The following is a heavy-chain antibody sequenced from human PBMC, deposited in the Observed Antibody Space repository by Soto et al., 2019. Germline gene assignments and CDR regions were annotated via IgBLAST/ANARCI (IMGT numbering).Heavy chain of an antibody. Sequence: GGSLRLSCAASGFTFTRYSMNWVRQAPGKGLEWVSSISSTTNYIYYADSMKGRFTVSRDNAKNSVYLEMNGLSAEDTALYYCARESEDLTSNFDYWGQGTLVTVSS. V-gene: IGHV3-21*01. J-gene: IGHJ4*02. CDR1: GFTFTRYS. CDR2: ISSTTNYI. CDR3: ARESEDLTSNFDY.